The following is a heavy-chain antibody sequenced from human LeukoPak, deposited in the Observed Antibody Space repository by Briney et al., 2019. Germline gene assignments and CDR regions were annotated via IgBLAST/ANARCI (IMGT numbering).Heavy chain of an antibody. CDR3: ARESEGGTGTSCPDY. D-gene: IGHD2-2*01. CDR1: GFTFTNYP. J-gene: IGHJ4*02. Sequence: GGSLRLSCAASGFTFTNYPMHWVRQAPGKGLEWVAGIQSNGRNKYYVDSVKGRFAISRDNSKSTLYLQVNSLRVEDTALYYCARESEGGTGTSCPDYWGQGTLVTVSS. V-gene: IGHV3-33*05. CDR2: IQSNGRNK.